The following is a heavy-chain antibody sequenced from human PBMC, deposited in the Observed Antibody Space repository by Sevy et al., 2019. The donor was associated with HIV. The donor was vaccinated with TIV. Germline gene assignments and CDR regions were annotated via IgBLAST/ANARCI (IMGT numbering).Heavy chain of an antibody. CDR2: ISSSSSTI. CDR1: GFTFSSYS. Sequence: GGSLRLSCAASGFTFSSYSMNWVRQAPGKGLEWVSYISSSSSTIYYADSVKGGFTISSNNAKNSLYLQRNGLRDEDTAGYYGGTQSYDYGWGSYRFGALDIWGQGTMVTVSS. D-gene: IGHD3-16*02. J-gene: IGHJ3*02. V-gene: IGHV3-48*02. CDR3: GTQSYDYGWGSYRFGALDI.